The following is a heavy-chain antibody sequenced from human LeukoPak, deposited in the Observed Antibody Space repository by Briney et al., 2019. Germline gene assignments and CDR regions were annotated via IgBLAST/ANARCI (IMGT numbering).Heavy chain of an antibody. CDR1: GGSISSGGYY. J-gene: IGHJ4*02. V-gene: IGHV4-31*03. CDR2: IYYSGST. CDR3: ARRYLAYYYDSSGYSKLYYFDY. Sequence: PSQTLSLTCTVSGGSISSGGYYWCWLRQHPGKGLEWIVYIYYSGSTYYNPSLKSRVTISVDTSKNQFSLKLSSVTAADTAVYYCARRYLAYYYDSSGYSKLYYFDYWGQGTLVTVSS. D-gene: IGHD3-22*01.